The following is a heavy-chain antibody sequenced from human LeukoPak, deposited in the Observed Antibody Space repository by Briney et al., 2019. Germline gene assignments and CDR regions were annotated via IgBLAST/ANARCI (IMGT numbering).Heavy chain of an antibody. J-gene: IGHJ4*02. V-gene: IGHV4-59*01. CDR1: GGSISSYY. Sequence: SETLSLTCTVSGGSISSYYWSWIRQPPGKGLEWIGYISYSGSTNYNPSLKSRVTISVDTSKNQFSLKLSSVTAADTAVYYCARGEIWFDYWGQGTLVTVSS. D-gene: IGHD3-16*01. CDR2: ISYSGST. CDR3: ARGEIWFDY.